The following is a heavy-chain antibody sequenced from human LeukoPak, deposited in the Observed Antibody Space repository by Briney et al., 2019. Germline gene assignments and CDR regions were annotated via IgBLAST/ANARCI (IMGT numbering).Heavy chain of an antibody. V-gene: IGHV4-34*01. Sequence: SETPSLTCAVYGGSFSGYYWSWIRQPPGKGLEWIGEINHSGSTNYNPSLKSRVTISVDTSKNQFSLKLSSVTAADTAVYYCAMLISGYWGQGTLVTVSS. CDR3: AMLISGY. J-gene: IGHJ4*02. CDR1: GGSFSGYY. CDR2: INHSGST. D-gene: IGHD3-16*01.